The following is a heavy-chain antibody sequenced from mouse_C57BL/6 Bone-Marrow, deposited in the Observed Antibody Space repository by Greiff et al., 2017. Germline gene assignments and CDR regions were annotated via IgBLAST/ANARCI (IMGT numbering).Heavy chain of an antibody. J-gene: IGHJ4*01. CDR3: AREELCYGSTYYYAMDY. CDR2: IYIGNGYT. CDR1: GYTFTSYG. V-gene: IGHV1-58*01. Sequence: EVHLVESGAELVRPGSSVKMSCKTSGYTFTSYGINWVKQRPGQGLEWIGYIYIGNGYTEYNEKFKGKATLTSDTSSSTAYMQLSSLTSEDSAIYFCAREELCYGSTYYYAMDYWGQGTSVTVSS. D-gene: IGHD1-1*01.